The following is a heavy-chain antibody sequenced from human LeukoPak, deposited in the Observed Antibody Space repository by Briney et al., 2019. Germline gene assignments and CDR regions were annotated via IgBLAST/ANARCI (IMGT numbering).Heavy chain of an antibody. Sequence: GGSLRLSCAASGFTFSSFWMIWVRQAPGKGLEWVANIKEDGSVKNYVDSVKGRFTISRDNAKNSLFLQMNSLRAEDTAVYYCARERYGNYNWGQGTLVTVSS. CDR2: IKEDGSVK. J-gene: IGHJ4*02. D-gene: IGHD4-11*01. CDR1: GFTFSSFW. CDR3: ARERYGNYN. V-gene: IGHV3-7*03.